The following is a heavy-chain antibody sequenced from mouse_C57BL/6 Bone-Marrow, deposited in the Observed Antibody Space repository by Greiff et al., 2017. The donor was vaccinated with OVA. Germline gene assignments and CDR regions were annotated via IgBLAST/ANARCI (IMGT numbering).Heavy chain of an antibody. CDR3: ARHASLLLRPVATGYFDV. CDR1: GFIFSSYT. Sequence: EVQLVESGGGLVKPGGSLKLSCAASGFIFSSYTMSWVRQTPEKRLEWVATISGGGGNTYYPDSVKGRFTISRDNAKNTLYLQMSSLRSEDTALYYCARHASLLLRPVATGYFDVWGTGTTVTVAS. CDR2: ISGGGGNT. J-gene: IGHJ1*03. V-gene: IGHV5-9*01. D-gene: IGHD1-1*01.